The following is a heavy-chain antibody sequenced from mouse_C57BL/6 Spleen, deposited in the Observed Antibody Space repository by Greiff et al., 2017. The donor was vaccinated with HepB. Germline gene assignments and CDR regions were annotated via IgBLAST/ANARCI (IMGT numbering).Heavy chain of an antibody. J-gene: IGHJ4*01. CDR3: ARDKTGTRAMDY. V-gene: IGHV7-1*01. CDR2: SRNKANDYTT. D-gene: IGHD4-1*01. CDR1: GFTFSDFY. Sequence: EVKVVESGGGLVQSGRSLRLSCATSGFTFSDFYMEWVRQAPGKGLEWIAASRNKANDYTTEYSASVKGRFIVSRDTSQSILYLQMNALRAEDTAIYYCARDKTGTRAMDYWGQGTSVTVSS.